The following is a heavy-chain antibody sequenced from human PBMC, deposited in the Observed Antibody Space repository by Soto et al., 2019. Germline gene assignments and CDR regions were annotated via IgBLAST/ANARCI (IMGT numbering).Heavy chain of an antibody. Sequence: GGSLRLSCAASGFTFSSYGMHWVRQAPGKGLEWVAVIWYDGSNKYYADSVKGRFTISRDNSKNTLYLQMNSLRAEDTAVYYCARPSSGLAAFDIWGQGTMVTVSS. CDR1: GFTFSSYG. V-gene: IGHV3-33*01. CDR2: IWYDGSNK. J-gene: IGHJ3*02. D-gene: IGHD6-19*01. CDR3: ARPSSGLAAFDI.